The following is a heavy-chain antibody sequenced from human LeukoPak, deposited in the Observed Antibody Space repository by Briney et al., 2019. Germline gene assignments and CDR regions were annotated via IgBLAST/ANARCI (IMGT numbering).Heavy chain of an antibody. CDR1: GGSISSYY. Sequence: SETLSLACTVSGGSISSYYWSWIRQPPGKGLEWIGNIYYSGSTNYNPSLKSRVTISVDRSKNHFSLKLSSVTAADTAVYYCARDRDPIANSNPRYWGQGTLVTVSS. V-gene: IGHV4-59*12. CDR2: IYYSGST. CDR3: ARDRDPIANSNPRY. D-gene: IGHD4-11*01. J-gene: IGHJ4*02.